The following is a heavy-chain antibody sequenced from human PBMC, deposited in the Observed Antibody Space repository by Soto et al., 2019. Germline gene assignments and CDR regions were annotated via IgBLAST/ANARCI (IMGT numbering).Heavy chain of an antibody. J-gene: IGHJ4*02. D-gene: IGHD1-1*01. Sequence: ASVKISCKASGYTFTSYDINWVRQATGQGLEWMGWMNPNSGNTGYAQKFQGRVTMTRNTSISTAYMELSSLRSEDTAVYYCAREWTGDLGNGFEYWREGPLVTVS. CDR3: AREWTGDLGNGFEY. CDR2: MNPNSGNT. V-gene: IGHV1-8*01. CDR1: GYTFTSYD.